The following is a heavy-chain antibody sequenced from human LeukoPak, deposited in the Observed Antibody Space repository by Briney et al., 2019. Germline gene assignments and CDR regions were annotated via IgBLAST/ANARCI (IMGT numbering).Heavy chain of an antibody. CDR1: GGSISSSRYY. CDR3: ARQRGRVGARKYYFDY. V-gene: IGHV4-39*01. D-gene: IGHD1-26*01. CDR2: VYYSGST. Sequence: SETLSLTCTVSGGSISSSRYYWGWIRQPPETGLEWIGNVYYSGSTYSNPSLKSRVTISVDTSKNQFSLKLSSVTAADTAVYYCARQRGRVGARKYYFDYWGQGTLVTVSS. J-gene: IGHJ4*02.